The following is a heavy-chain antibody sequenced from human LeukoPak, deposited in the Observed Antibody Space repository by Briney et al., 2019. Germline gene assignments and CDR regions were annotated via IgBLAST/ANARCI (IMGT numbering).Heavy chain of an antibody. Sequence: ASVKVSCKASGYTFTGYYMHWVRQAPGQGLEWMGRINPNSGGTNYAQKFQGRVTMTRDTPISTAYMELGRLRSDDTAVYYCARVRTMVRGVMGNLDYWGQGTLVTVSS. V-gene: IGHV1-2*06. CDR1: GYTFTGYY. CDR3: ARVRTMVRGVMGNLDY. CDR2: INPNSGGT. J-gene: IGHJ4*02. D-gene: IGHD3-10*01.